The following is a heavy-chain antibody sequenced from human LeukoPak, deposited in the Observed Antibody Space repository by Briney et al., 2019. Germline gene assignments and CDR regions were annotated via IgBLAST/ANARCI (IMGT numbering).Heavy chain of an antibody. Sequence: SETLSLTCAVYGGSFSGYYWSWIRQPPGKGLEWIGEINHSGSTNYNPSLKSRVTISVDTSKNQFSLKLSSVTAADTAVYYCARHRCYSRVFDYWGQGTLVTVSS. J-gene: IGHJ4*02. CDR3: ARHRCYSRVFDY. CDR1: GGSFSGYY. CDR2: INHSGST. V-gene: IGHV4-34*01. D-gene: IGHD2-21*01.